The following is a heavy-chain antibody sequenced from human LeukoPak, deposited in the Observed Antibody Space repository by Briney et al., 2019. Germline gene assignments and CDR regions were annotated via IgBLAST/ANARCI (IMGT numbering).Heavy chain of an antibody. V-gene: IGHV1-18*01. CDR3: ARLPDYYDTSGPIKDGFDM. Sequence: ASVKVSCKASGYTFTSYGTGWVRRAPGQGLEWIGWISAYNGNTNYAQKIQGRVTMTTDTSTSTAYMELRSLRSDDTAVYYCARLPDYYDTSGPIKDGFDMWGQGTSVTVSS. J-gene: IGHJ3*02. CDR1: GYTFTSYG. CDR2: ISAYNGNT. D-gene: IGHD3-22*01.